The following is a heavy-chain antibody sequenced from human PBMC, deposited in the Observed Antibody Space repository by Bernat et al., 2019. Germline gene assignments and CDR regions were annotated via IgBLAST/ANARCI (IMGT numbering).Heavy chain of an antibody. CDR1: GGSISSYY. CDR2: IYYSGST. V-gene: IGHV4-59*08. D-gene: IGHD3-22*01. Sequence: QVQLQESGPGLVKPSETLSLTCTVSGGSISSYYWSWIRQPPGKGLEWIGYIYYSGSTNYNPSLKSRVTISVDTSKNQFSLKLSSVTAADTAVYYCARHESRWISGPPAAFDYWGQGTLVTVSS. J-gene: IGHJ4*02. CDR3: ARHESRWISGPPAAFDY.